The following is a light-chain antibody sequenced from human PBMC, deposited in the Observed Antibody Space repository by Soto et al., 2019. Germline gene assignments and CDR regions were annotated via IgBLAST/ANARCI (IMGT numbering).Light chain of an antibody. CDR3: QQSYSTPMYT. V-gene: IGKV1-39*01. CDR2: AAS. J-gene: IGKJ2*01. Sequence: DIQMTQSPSSRSASVGDRVTITCRASQSISRYLNWYQQKPGKAPKLLIYAASSLESGVPSRFSGSGSGTDFTLTISSLQPEDFATYFCQQSYSTPMYTFGQGTKLEIK. CDR1: QSISRY.